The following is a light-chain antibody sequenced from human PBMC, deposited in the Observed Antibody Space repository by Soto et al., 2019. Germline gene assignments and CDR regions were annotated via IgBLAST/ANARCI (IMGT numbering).Light chain of an antibody. V-gene: IGLV2-14*01. J-gene: IGLJ1*01. Sequence: QSALTQPASVSGSPGQSITISCTGTSSDVGGYNYVSWYQQHPGKAPKLMIYDVSNRPSGVSNRFSGSKCGNTASLTISGLQAEDEADYYCSSYTSSSLYVFGTGTQLTVL. CDR1: SSDVGGYNY. CDR2: DVS. CDR3: SSYTSSSLYV.